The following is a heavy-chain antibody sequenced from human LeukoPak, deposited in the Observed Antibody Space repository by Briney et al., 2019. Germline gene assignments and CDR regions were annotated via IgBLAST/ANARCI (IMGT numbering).Heavy chain of an antibody. V-gene: IGHV3-23*01. J-gene: IGHJ4*02. CDR3: AKGGSAYSLTSPFDY. CDR1: GFTFSSYA. Sequence: GGSLRLSCAASGFTFSSYAMRWVRQAPGKGLEWVSAINGSGGSTYSSDSVKGRFTLSRDNSKNTVYLQMNSLRAEDTAVYYCAKGGSAYSLTSPFDYWGQGTLVTVSS. CDR2: INGSGGST. D-gene: IGHD3-22*01.